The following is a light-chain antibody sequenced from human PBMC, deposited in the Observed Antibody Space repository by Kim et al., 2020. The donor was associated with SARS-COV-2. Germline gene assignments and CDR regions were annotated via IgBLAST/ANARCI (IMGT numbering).Light chain of an antibody. CDR2: DAS. V-gene: IGKV3-11*01. CDR3: QQRSNWPLT. Sequence: LSAGEIATLSCRASQSVNSYLAWYQQKPGQAPRLLMYDASNRATGIPARFSGSGSGTDFTLTISSLEPEDFAVYYCQQRSNWPLTFGGGTKVDIK. CDR1: QSVNSY. J-gene: IGKJ4*01.